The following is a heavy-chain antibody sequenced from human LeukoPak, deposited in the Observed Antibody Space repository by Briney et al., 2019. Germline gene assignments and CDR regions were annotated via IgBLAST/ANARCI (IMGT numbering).Heavy chain of an antibody. D-gene: IGHD2-2*01. J-gene: IGHJ3*02. CDR3: ARANPLTIVVVPAAFDDAFDI. CDR2: INAGNGNT. V-gene: IGHV1-3*01. CDR1: GYTFTSYA. Sequence: ASVKVSCKASGYTFTSYAMHWVRQAPGQRLEWMGWINAGNGNTKYSQKFQGRVTITRDTSASTAYMELSSLRSEDTAVYYCARANPLTIVVVPAAFDDAFDIWGQGTMVTVSS.